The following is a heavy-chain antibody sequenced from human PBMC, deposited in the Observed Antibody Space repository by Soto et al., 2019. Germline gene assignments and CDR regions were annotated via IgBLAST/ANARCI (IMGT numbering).Heavy chain of an antibody. Sequence: GGSLRLSCAASGFTFSSYAMSWVRQAPGKGLEWVSTISGGGGSTYYADSVKGRFTISRDNSKNTLYLQMNSLRAEDTALYYCAKGQGSYYYYGMDVWGQGTTVTVS. CDR3: AKGQGSYYYYGMDV. V-gene: IGHV3-23*01. CDR1: GFTFSSYA. CDR2: ISGGGGST. J-gene: IGHJ6*01.